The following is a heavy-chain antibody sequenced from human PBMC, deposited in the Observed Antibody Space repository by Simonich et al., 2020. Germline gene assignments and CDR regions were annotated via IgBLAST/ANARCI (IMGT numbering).Heavy chain of an antibody. Sequence: QVQLVQSGAEVKKPGASVKVSCKASGYTFTGYYMHWVRQAPGQGLEWMGGINPNSGGTNYAQKFQGRVTMTRDTSIRTAYMELSRLRSDDTAVYYCARVSGGTAMVTSTFDIWGQGTMVTVSS. D-gene: IGHD5-18*01. CDR3: ARVSGGTAMVTSTFDI. J-gene: IGHJ3*02. CDR2: INPNSGGT. CDR1: GYTFTGYY. V-gene: IGHV1-2*02.